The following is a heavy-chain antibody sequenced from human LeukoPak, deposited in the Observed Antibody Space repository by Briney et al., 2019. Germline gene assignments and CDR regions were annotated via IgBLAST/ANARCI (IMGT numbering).Heavy chain of an antibody. J-gene: IGHJ4*02. D-gene: IGHD6-13*01. CDR3: ATSHGQQHLIYYFDS. V-gene: IGHV1-18*01. Sequence: ASVKVSCKASGYTFTSYGISWVRQAPGQGLEWVGWISIFNDETNYAQRLQGRVTTTTDTTASTAYMELRSLRSDDTAVYYCATSHGQQHLIYYFDSWGQGTPVTVSS. CDR2: ISIFNDET. CDR1: GYTFTSYG.